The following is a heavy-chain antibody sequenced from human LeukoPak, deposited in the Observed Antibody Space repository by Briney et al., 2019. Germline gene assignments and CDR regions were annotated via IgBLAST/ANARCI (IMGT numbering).Heavy chain of an antibody. J-gene: IGHJ1*01. V-gene: IGHV7-4-1*02. CDR2: INTNTGNP. D-gene: IGHD4-17*01. Sequence: ASVKVSCKASGYTFTSYAMNWVRQAPGQGLEWMGWINTNTGNPTYAQGFTGRFVFSLDTSVSTAYLQISSLKAEDTAVYYCARVFYGENPPEYFQHWGQGTLVTVSS. CDR3: ARVFYGENPPEYFQH. CDR1: GYTFTSYA.